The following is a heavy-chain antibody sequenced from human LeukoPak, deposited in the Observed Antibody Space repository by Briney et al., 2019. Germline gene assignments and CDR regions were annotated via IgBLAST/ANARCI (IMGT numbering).Heavy chain of an antibody. V-gene: IGHV4-59*01. CDR1: GGSISSYY. CDR2: IYYSGST. Sequence: SETLSLTCTVSGGSISSYYWSWIRHPPGKGLEWIGYIYYSGSTNYNPSLKSRVTISVDTSKNQFSLKLSSVTAADTAVYYCARDLGDGYNYDAFDIWGQGTMVTVSS. J-gene: IGHJ3*02. CDR3: ARDLGDGYNYDAFDI. D-gene: IGHD5-24*01.